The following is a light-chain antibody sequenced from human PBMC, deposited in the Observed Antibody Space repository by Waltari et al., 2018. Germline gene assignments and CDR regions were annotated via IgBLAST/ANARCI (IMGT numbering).Light chain of an antibody. V-gene: IGLV3-1*01. Sequence: SYEVTQPPSVSVSPRQRATITCPGEKLGRNYVSWYQQKSGQSPVLVIYRDDQRPSGIPERFSGSNSGNTATLTISGTQPMDEADYYCQAWDSSAFVFGAGTKVTVL. CDR3: QAWDSSAFV. J-gene: IGLJ1*01. CDR2: RDD. CDR1: KLGRNY.